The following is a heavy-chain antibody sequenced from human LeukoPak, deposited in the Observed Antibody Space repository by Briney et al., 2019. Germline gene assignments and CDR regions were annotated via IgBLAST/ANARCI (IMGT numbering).Heavy chain of an antibody. CDR1: GFTFSSYA. J-gene: IGHJ6*02. CDR3: AKFGAALNTPYYYYGMDV. CDR2: ISGSGGST. Sequence: GGSLRLSCAASGFTFSSYAMSWVRQAPGKGLEWVSAISGSGGSTYYADSVKGRFTISRDNSKNTLYLQMNSLRAEDTAVYYCAKFGAALNTPYYYYGMDVWGQGTTVTVSS. D-gene: IGHD3-16*01. V-gene: IGHV3-23*01.